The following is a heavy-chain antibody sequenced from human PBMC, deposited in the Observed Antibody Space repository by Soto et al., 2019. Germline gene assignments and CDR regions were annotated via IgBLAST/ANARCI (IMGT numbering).Heavy chain of an antibody. J-gene: IGHJ5*02. Sequence: SETLSLTCTVSGGSISSSSYYWGWIRQPPGKGLEWIGSIYYSGSTYYNPSLKSRVTISVGTSKNQFSLKLSSVTAADTAVYYCARSNVLRFLEWLLDGALRESGWFDPWGQGTLVTVSS. CDR1: GGSISSSSYY. CDR2: IYYSGST. V-gene: IGHV4-39*01. CDR3: ARSNVLRFLEWLLDGALRESGWFDP. D-gene: IGHD3-3*01.